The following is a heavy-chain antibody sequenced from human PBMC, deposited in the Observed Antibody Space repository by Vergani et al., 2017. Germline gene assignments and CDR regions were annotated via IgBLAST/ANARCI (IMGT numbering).Heavy chain of an antibody. J-gene: IGHJ6*02. V-gene: IGHV3-30-3*02. CDR1: GFTFSSYA. CDR2: ISYDGSKK. CDR3: AKSSGDFWSGYYTGLSLAYYGMDV. D-gene: IGHD3-3*01. Sequence: QVQLVESGGGVVQPGRSLRLSCAASGFTFSSYAMHWVRQAPGKGLEWVAVISYDGSKKYYADSVKGRFTISRDNSKNTLYLQMNSLRAEDTAVYYCAKSSGDFWSGYYTGLSLAYYGMDVWGQGTTVTVSS.